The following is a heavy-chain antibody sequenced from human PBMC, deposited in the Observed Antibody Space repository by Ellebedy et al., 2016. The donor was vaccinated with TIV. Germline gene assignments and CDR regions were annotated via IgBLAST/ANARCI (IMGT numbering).Heavy chain of an antibody. J-gene: IGHJ4*02. D-gene: IGHD1-26*01. V-gene: IGHV3-21*01. CDR3: ARGEGGSYYGVVDY. CDR1: GFTFSSYS. CDR2: ISSSSSYI. Sequence: PGGSLRLSCAASGFTFSSYSMNRVRQAPGKGLEWVSSISSSSSYIYYADSVKGRFTISRDNAKNSLYLQMNSLRAEDTAVYYCARGEGGSYYGVVDYWGQGTLVTVSS.